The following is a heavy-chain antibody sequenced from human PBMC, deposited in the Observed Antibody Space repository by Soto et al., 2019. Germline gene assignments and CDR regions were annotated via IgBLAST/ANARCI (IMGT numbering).Heavy chain of an antibody. Sequence: SETLSLTCTVSGGSISSGDYYWSWIRQPPGKGLEWIGYIYYSGSTYYNPSLKSRVTISVDTSKNQFSLKLSSVTAADTAVYYCARSGYDYYYYGMDVWRQRTTVTVSS. CDR1: GGSISSGDYY. J-gene: IGHJ6*02. D-gene: IGHD5-12*01. CDR3: ARSGYDYYYYGMDV. V-gene: IGHV4-30-4*01. CDR2: IYYSGST.